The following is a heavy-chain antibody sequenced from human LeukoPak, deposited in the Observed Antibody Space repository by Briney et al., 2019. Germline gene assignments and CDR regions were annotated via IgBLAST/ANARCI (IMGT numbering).Heavy chain of an antibody. CDR1: GFTFSSHA. CDR3: AKDWGDYGDYFNY. J-gene: IGHJ4*02. Sequence: GGSLRLSCVASGFTFSSHAMSWVRQAPGKGLEWVSAISGSGGSTYYADSVKGRFTISRDNSKNTLYLQMNSLRAEDTAVYYCAKDWGDYGDYFNYWGQGTLVTVSS. V-gene: IGHV3-23*01. CDR2: ISGSGGST. D-gene: IGHD4-17*01.